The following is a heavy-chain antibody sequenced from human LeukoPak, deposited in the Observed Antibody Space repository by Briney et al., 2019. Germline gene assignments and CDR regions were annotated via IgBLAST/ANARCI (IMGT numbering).Heavy chain of an antibody. CDR1: GFTFSSYE. V-gene: IGHV3-48*03. CDR2: ISSSGSTI. D-gene: IGHD6-6*01. CDR3: AIGDEALDC. J-gene: IGHJ4*02. Sequence: GGSLRLSCAASGFTFSSYEMNWVRQAPGKGLEWVSFISSSGSTIYYADSVKGRFTISRDNAENSLYLQMNSLRAEDTAVYYFAIGDEALDCWGQGTLVTVSS.